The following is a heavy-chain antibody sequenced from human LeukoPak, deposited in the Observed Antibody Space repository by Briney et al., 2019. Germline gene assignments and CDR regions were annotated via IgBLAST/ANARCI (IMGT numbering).Heavy chain of an antibody. Sequence: GGSLRLSCAASGFTFNSYWMSWVRQAPGKGLEWVANIKQDGSEKYYVDSVKGRFTISRDNAKNSLYLQMNSLRAEDTAVYYCARDAKAVAGSLDYWGQGTLVTVSS. D-gene: IGHD6-19*01. V-gene: IGHV3-7*01. CDR1: GFTFNSYW. CDR3: ARDAKAVAGSLDY. CDR2: IKQDGSEK. J-gene: IGHJ4*02.